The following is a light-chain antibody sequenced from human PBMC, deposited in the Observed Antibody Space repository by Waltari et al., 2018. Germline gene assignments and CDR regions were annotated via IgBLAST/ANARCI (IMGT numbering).Light chain of an antibody. CDR3: QKYVNLPAT. J-gene: IGKJ1*01. Sequence: EIVLTQSPGTLSLSPGERATLSCRASQSVSRSLAWYQQKPGQAPRLLIYDASSRATGIPDRFSGSGSGTDFSLTIIRLEPEDFAVYYCQKYVNLPATFGQGTKVEIK. CDR1: QSVSRS. V-gene: IGKV3-20*01. CDR2: DAS.